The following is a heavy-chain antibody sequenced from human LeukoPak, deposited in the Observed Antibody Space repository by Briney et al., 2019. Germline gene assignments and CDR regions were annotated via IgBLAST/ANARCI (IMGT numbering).Heavy chain of an antibody. J-gene: IGHJ4*02. CDR1: GFTFSSYG. D-gene: IGHD6-13*01. V-gene: IGHV3-30*03. Sequence: GRSLRLSCAASGFTFSSYGMHWVRQAPGKGLEWVAVISYDGSNKYYADSVKGRFTISRDNSKNTPYLQMNSLRAEDTAVYYCAMPPYSSRWYGYYFDYWGQGTLVTVSS. CDR2: ISYDGSNK. CDR3: AMPPYSSRWYGYYFDY.